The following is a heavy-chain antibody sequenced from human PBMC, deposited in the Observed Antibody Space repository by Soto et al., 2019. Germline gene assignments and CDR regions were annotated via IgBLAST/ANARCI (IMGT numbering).Heavy chain of an antibody. D-gene: IGHD6-6*01. CDR2: LEPEDGET. CDR3: ATASSIGGRLWYFDL. CDR1: GYIFTDYY. V-gene: IGHV1-69-2*01. Sequence: VQLVQSGAEVKKPGATVKISCTVSGYIFTDYYVYWVQQAPGKGLEWMGFLEPEDGETMYAEKFQGRITITADTSTETAYMELSSLRSEDTAVYYCATASSIGGRLWYFDLWGRGTLVTVSS. J-gene: IGHJ2*01.